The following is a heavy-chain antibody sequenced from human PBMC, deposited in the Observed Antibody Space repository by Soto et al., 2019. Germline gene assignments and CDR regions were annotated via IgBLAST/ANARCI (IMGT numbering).Heavy chain of an antibody. V-gene: IGHV1-8*01. Sequence: ASVKVSCKASGYTFTSYDINWVRQATGPGLEWMGWMNPNSGNTGYAQKFQGRVTMTRNTSISTAFMELSSLRSEDTAVYYCARSVSSHYYYYGMDVWGQGTTVTVSS. CDR2: MNPNSGNT. J-gene: IGHJ6*02. CDR3: ARSVSSHYYYYGMDV. CDR1: GYTFTSYD. D-gene: IGHD6-19*01.